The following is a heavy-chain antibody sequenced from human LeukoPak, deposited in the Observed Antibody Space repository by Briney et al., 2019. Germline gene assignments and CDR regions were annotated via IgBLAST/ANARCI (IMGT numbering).Heavy chain of an antibody. V-gene: IGHV3-74*01. D-gene: IGHD3-10*01. CDR3: ATDLFGSSRVY. CDR2: LNNEGSST. Sequence: QPGRSLRLSCVASGFTFSNYWMDWVRQAPGKGLVWVSRLNNEGSSTAYAGSVKGRFTISRDNAKNTLYLQMNSLRAEDTAVYYCATDLFGSSRVYWGQGTLVTVSS. CDR1: GFTFSNYW. J-gene: IGHJ4*02.